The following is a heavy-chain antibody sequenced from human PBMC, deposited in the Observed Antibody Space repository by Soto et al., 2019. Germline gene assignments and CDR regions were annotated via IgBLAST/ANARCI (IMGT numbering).Heavy chain of an antibody. CDR2: IYDGGTT. CDR3: ASGPSGDKIDY. J-gene: IGHJ4*02. V-gene: IGHV4-30-4*01. D-gene: IGHD7-27*01. CDR1: GGSISSAAYC. Sequence: QVQLQESGPRLVSPSQTLSLTCTVSGGSISSAAYCWSWIRQSPDKGLEWIGHIYDGGTTYSSPSLKGRVTISADTSETQFSLKLSSVSAAATAVYYCASGPSGDKIDYWGQGIQVTVSS.